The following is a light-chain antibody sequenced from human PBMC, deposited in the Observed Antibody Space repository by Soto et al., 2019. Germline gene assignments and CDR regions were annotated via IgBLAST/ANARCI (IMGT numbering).Light chain of an antibody. J-gene: IGLJ1*01. CDR3: YKYTGFSPPFFF. V-gene: IGLV2-23*02. CDR1: SRDIGTSNL. CDR2: EVT. Sequence: QSALTQPASVSGSPGQSFTISCTGTSRDIGTSNLVSWYQQYPGKAPKLIIFEVTRRPSGISNRFSGSKSGNTASLTISGLHPEDEAVFFCYKYTGFSPPFFFFGSGNKVTAL.